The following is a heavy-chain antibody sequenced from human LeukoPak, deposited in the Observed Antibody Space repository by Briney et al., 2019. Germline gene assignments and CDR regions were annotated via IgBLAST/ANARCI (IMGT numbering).Heavy chain of an antibody. Sequence: PSETLSLTCAVYGGSFSGYYWSWIRQPPGKGPEWIGEINHSGSTNYNPSLKSRVTISVDTSKNQFSLKLSSVTAADTAVYYCARSYSSGWYFSYWGQGTLVTVSS. CDR1: GGSFSGYY. CDR3: ARSYSSGWYFSY. J-gene: IGHJ4*02. V-gene: IGHV4-34*01. D-gene: IGHD6-19*01. CDR2: INHSGST.